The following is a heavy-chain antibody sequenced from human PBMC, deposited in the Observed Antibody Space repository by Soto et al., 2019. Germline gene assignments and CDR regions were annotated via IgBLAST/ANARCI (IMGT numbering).Heavy chain of an antibody. Sequence: ASVNVACKASGYTFTGYYMHWVRQAPGQGLEWMGWINPNSGGTKYAQKFQGRVTMTRDTSISTAYMELSRLRSDDTAVYYCARVRIVVVVAATTGGAFDIWGQGTMVTVS. J-gene: IGHJ3*02. CDR3: ARVRIVVVVAATTGGAFDI. CDR1: GYTFTGYY. V-gene: IGHV1-2*02. CDR2: INPNSGGT. D-gene: IGHD2-15*01.